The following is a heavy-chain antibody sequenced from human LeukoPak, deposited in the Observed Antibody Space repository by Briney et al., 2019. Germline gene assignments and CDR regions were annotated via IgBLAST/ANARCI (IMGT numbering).Heavy chain of an antibody. Sequence: SETLSLTCTVSGGSISSYYWSWIRQPPGKGLEWIGYIYYSRSTNYNPSLKSRVTISVDTSKNQFSLKLSSVTAADTAVYYCAREGRYCSSTSCFNWFDPWGQGTLVTVSS. CDR1: GGSISSYY. J-gene: IGHJ5*02. V-gene: IGHV4-59*01. D-gene: IGHD2-2*01. CDR2: IYYSRST. CDR3: AREGRYCSSTSCFNWFDP.